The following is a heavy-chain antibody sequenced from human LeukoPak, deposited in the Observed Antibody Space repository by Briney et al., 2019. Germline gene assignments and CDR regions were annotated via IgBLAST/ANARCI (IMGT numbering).Heavy chain of an antibody. J-gene: IGHJ4*02. Sequence: SETLSLTCAVSGGSISSGGYSWSWIRQPPGKGLEWIGYIYHSGSTYYNPSLKSRVTISVDRSKNQFSLKLTSVTAADTAVYYCARQKPVSPTTAYYFEYWGQGTLVTVSS. CDR2: IYHSGST. CDR3: ARQKPVSPTTAYYFEY. CDR1: GGSISSGGYS. D-gene: IGHD1-1*01. V-gene: IGHV4-30-2*01.